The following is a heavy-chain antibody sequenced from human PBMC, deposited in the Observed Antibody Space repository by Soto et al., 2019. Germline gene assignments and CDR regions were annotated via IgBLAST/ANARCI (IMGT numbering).Heavy chain of an antibody. CDR1: GGSISSGGYY. CDR2: IYYSGST. D-gene: IGHD3-22*01. CDR3: ARVSRRWYYDSSGYAYYFDY. J-gene: IGHJ4*02. Sequence: SETLSLTCTVSGGSISSGGYYWSWIRQHPGKGLEWIGYIYYSGSTYYNPSLKSRVTISVDTSKNQFSLKLSSVTAADTAVYYCARVSRRWYYDSSGYAYYFDYWGQGTLVTVSS. V-gene: IGHV4-31*03.